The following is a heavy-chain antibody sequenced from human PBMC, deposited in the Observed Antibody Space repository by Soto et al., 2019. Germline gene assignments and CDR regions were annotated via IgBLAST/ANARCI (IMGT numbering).Heavy chain of an antibody. CDR1: GGSISSGDYY. V-gene: IGHV4-30-4*01. D-gene: IGHD3-10*01. CDR3: ASLWFGELFGNNWFDP. J-gene: IGHJ5*02. CDR2: IYYSGST. Sequence: SETLSLTCTVSGGSISSGDYYWSWIRQPPGKGLEWIGYIYYSGSTYYNPSLKSRVTISVDTSKIQFSLKLSSVTAADTFVYYCASLWFGELFGNNWFDPWGQGTLVTVSS.